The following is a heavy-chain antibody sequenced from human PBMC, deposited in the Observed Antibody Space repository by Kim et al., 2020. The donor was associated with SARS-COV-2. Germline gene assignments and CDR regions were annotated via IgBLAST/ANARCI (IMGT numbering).Heavy chain of an antibody. CDR3: ARDRVVVVTTIRDERVYYYGMDV. V-gene: IGHV3-11*05. Sequence: GGSLRLSCAASGFTFSDYYMSWIRQAPGKGLEWVSYISSGSNYTTYADSVKGRFTISRDNAKNSLYLQMNSLRVEDTAVYYCARDRVVVVTTIRDERVYYYGMDVWGQGTTVTVSS. J-gene: IGHJ6*02. CDR2: ISSGSNYT. D-gene: IGHD2-15*01. CDR1: GFTFSDYY.